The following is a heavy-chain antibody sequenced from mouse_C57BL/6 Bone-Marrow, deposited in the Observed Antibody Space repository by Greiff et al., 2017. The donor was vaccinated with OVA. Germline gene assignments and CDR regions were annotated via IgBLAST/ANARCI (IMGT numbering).Heavy chain of an antibody. CDR2: ISYDGSN. Sequence: EVQLQESGPGLVKPSQSLSLTCSVTGYSITSGYYWNWIRQFPGNKLEWMGYISYDGSNNYNPSLKNRISITRDTSKNQFFLKLNSVTTEDTATYYCANYYSNPMDYWGQGTSVTVSS. CDR3: ANYYSNPMDY. CDR1: GYSITSGYY. D-gene: IGHD2-5*01. V-gene: IGHV3-6*01. J-gene: IGHJ4*01.